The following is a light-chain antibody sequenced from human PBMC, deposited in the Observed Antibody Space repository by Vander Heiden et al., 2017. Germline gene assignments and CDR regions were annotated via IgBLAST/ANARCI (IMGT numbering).Light chain of an antibody. CDR2: DDS. V-gene: IGLV3-21*02. Sequence: VLTQTPSVSVAPGQTATITRGGNNVARTTVDWYQQKPGQAPVLVVYDDSDRPSGSPEQFSGSKSEDKATLTITGVEAGDEADYYCQLWDSSSDHYVFGTGTEVTVL. J-gene: IGLJ1*01. CDR3: QLWDSSSDHYV. CDR1: NVARTT.